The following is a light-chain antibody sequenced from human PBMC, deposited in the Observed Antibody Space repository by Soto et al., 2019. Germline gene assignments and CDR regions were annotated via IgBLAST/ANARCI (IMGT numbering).Light chain of an antibody. CDR2: AAS. CDR3: QQLKTYPIT. Sequence: DIQLTQSPSFLSASVGDRVTITCRASQGVNSFLVWYQQKPGEAPKLLIYAASTLQTGVPSRFSGSGSGTEFTLIISSLQPEDFATYFCQQLKTYPITFGPGTKVDLK. CDR1: QGVNSF. V-gene: IGKV1-9*01. J-gene: IGKJ3*01.